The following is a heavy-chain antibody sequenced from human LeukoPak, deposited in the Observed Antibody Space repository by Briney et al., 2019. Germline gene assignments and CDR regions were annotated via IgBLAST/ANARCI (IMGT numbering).Heavy chain of an antibody. Sequence: GGSLRLSCAASGFAFSSYALSWVRQAPGKGLEWVSTISGSGGSTHYADSVKGRFTISRDNSKSTLYLQMNSLRAEDTAVYYCAKAHYCSSTTCPIDHWGQGTLVTVSS. D-gene: IGHD2-2*01. V-gene: IGHV3-23*01. CDR2: ISGSGGST. J-gene: IGHJ4*02. CDR1: GFAFSSYA. CDR3: AKAHYCSSTTCPIDH.